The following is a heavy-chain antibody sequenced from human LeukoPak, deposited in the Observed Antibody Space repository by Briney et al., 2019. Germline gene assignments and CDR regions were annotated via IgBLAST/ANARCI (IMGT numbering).Heavy chain of an antibody. CDR1: GGSISTYY. V-gene: IGHV4-59*04. CDR2: IYYSGST. J-gene: IGHJ3*02. CDR3: ARPSSDGSGVGDAFDI. D-gene: IGHD3-10*01. Sequence: SETLSLTCTVSGGSISTYYWSWIRQPPGKGLEWIGYIYYSGSTYYNPSLKSRVTISVDTSKNQFSLKLSSVTAADTAVYYCARPSSDGSGVGDAFDIWGQGTMVTVSS.